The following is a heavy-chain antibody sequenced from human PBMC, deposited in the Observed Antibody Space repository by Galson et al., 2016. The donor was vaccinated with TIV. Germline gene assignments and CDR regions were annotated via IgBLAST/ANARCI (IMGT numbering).Heavy chain of an antibody. CDR3: VKARGHSYGSPQDYYYGMDG. D-gene: IGHD5-18*01. J-gene: IGHJ6*02. CDR1: GFSFGDYA. V-gene: IGHV3-9*01. Sequence: SPRLSCAASGFSFGDYAMHWVRQGPGKGLEWVSGISGNSITKGYADSVRGRFTISRDNAKTSLFLQKNSLKADDTALYYCVKARGHSYGSPQDYYYGMDGWGQGTTVTVSS. CDR2: ISGNSITK.